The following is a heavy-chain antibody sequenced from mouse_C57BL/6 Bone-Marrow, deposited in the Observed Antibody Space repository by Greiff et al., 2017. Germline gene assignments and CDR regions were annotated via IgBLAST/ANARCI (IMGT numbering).Heavy chain of an antibody. CDR1: GYTFTDYY. Sequence: EVQLQQSGPELVKPGASVKISCKASGYTFTDYYMNWVKQSHGKSLEWIGDINPNNGGTSYNQKFKGKATLTVDKSSSTAYMELRSLTSEDSAVYYCARRDYYGSSLWFAYWGQGTLVTVSA. J-gene: IGHJ3*01. CDR2: INPNNGGT. D-gene: IGHD1-1*01. V-gene: IGHV1-26*01. CDR3: ARRDYYGSSLWFAY.